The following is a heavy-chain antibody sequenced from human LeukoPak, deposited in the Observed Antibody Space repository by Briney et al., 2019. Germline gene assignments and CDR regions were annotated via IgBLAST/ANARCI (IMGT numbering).Heavy chain of an antibody. CDR3: VLRYFDWLYYGMDV. CDR1: GFTFSNAW. D-gene: IGHD3-9*01. Sequence: GSLRLSCAASGFTFSNAWMSWVRQAPGKGLEWVGRIKSKTDGGTTDYAAPVKGRFTISRDDSKNTLYLQMNSLKTEDTAVYYCVLRYFDWLYYGMDVWGQGTTVTVSS. J-gene: IGHJ6*02. V-gene: IGHV3-15*01. CDR2: IKSKTDGGTT.